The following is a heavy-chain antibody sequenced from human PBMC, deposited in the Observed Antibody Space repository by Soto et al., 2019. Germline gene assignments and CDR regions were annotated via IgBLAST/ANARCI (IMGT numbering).Heavy chain of an antibody. CDR1: GYTFTSYD. CDR3: ARDSGGYYHYYYYGMDV. Sequence: ASVKVSCKASGYTFTSYDINWVRQATGQGLEWMGWMNPNSGNTGYAQKFQGRVTMTRNTSISTAYMELSSLRSEDTAVYYCARDSGGYYHYYYYGMDVWGQGTTVTVSS. CDR2: MNPNSGNT. D-gene: IGHD1-26*01. V-gene: IGHV1-8*01. J-gene: IGHJ6*02.